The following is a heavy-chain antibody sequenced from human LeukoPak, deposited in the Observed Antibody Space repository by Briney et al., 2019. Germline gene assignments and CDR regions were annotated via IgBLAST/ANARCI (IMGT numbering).Heavy chain of an antibody. Sequence: PGGSLRLSCAASGFTFSSYAMSWVRQAPGKGLEWVSAISGSGGSTYYADSVKGRFTIYRDNSKNTLYLQMNSLRAGDTAVYYCAKIESGSYYDYFYYWGQGTLVTVSS. D-gene: IGHD1-26*01. V-gene: IGHV3-23*01. J-gene: IGHJ4*02. CDR2: ISGSGGST. CDR1: GFTFSSYA. CDR3: AKIESGSYYDYFYY.